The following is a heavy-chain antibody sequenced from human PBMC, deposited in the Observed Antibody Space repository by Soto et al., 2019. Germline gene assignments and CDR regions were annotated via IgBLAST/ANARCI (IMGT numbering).Heavy chain of an antibody. CDR1: GYSISSGYY. V-gene: IGHV4-38-2*01. Sequence: ETLSLTCAVSGYSISSGYYWGWIRQPPGKGLEWIGSIYHSGSTYYNPSLKSRVTISVDTSKNQFSLKLSSVTAADTAVYYCARTLGADTAMDYWGQGTLVTVSS. CDR3: ARTLGADTAMDY. D-gene: IGHD5-18*01. J-gene: IGHJ4*02. CDR2: IYHSGST.